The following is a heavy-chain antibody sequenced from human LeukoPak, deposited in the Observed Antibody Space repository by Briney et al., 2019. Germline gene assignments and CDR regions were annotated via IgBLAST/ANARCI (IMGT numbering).Heavy chain of an antibody. D-gene: IGHD3-3*01. J-gene: IGHJ4*02. CDR2: IYPGDSDT. Sequence: GASLQISSNGSGYTFTTYWIGWVRQLPREGLEWMGIIYPGDSDTRYSPSFQGQVTISVDKSISTAYLQWSSLKASDTAMYYCARAVTIFGVELDYWGQGTLVTVSS. V-gene: IGHV5-51*01. CDR3: ARAVTIFGVELDY. CDR1: GYTFTTYW.